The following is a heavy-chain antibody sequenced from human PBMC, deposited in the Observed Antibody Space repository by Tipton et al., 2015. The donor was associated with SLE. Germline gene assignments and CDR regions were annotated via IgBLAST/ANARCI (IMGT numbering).Heavy chain of an antibody. Sequence: GSLRLSCAASGFTFSSYSMNWVRQAPGKGLEWVSSISSSSSYIYYADSVKGRFTISRDNAKNSLYLQMNSLRAEDTAVYYCARADYDFWSGNTGYFDYWGQGTLVTVSS. V-gene: IGHV3-21*01. CDR2: ISSSSSYI. D-gene: IGHD3-3*01. CDR1: GFTFSSYS. J-gene: IGHJ4*02. CDR3: ARADYDFWSGNTGYFDY.